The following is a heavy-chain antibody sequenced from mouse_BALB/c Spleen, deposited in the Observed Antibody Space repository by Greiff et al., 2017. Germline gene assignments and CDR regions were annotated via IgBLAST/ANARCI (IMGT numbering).Heavy chain of an antibody. CDR1: GYTFTSYW. D-gene: IGHD2-12*01. J-gene: IGHJ4*01. V-gene: IGHV1-7*01. CDR3: ARPGLTTFYAMDY. CDR2: INPSTGYT. Sequence: QVQLKQSGADLAKPGASVKMSCKASGYTFTSYWMHWVKQRPGQGLEWIGYINPSTGYTEYNQKFKDKATLTADKSSSTAYMQLSSLTSEDSAVYYCARPGLTTFYAMDYWGQGTSVTVSS.